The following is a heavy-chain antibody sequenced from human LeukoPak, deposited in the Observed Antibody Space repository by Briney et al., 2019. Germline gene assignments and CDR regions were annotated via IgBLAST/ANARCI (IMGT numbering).Heavy chain of an antibody. CDR3: ATCGYSGLEDWYFDL. Sequence: GGSLRLSCAASGFTFSSYWMSWVRQAPGKGLEWVSGLSGSGDNTYSAESVKGRFTISRDNSKNTVYLQMNSLRAEDTAVYYCATCGYSGLEDWYFDLWGRGTLVTVSS. J-gene: IGHJ2*01. CDR2: LSGSGDNT. CDR1: GFTFSSYW. V-gene: IGHV3-23*01. D-gene: IGHD3-22*01.